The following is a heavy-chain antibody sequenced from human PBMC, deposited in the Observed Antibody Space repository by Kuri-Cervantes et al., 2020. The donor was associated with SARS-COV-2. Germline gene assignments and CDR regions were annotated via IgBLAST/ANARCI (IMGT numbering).Heavy chain of an antibody. J-gene: IGHJ4*02. CDR1: GFTFSSYG. D-gene: IGHD5-18*01. CDR3: AKEYSYGLLTLDY. Sequence: LTCAASGFTFSSYGMHRVRQAPGKGLEWVVVISYDGSNKYYADSVKGRFTISRDNSKNTLYLQMNSLRAEDTAVYYCAKEYSYGLLTLDYWGQGTLVTVSS. CDR2: ISYDGSNK. V-gene: IGHV3-30*18.